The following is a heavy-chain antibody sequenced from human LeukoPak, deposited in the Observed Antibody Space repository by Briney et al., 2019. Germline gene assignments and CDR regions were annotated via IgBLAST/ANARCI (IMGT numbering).Heavy chain of an antibody. D-gene: IGHD1-1*01. CDR1: GGTFSSYA. CDR2: FDPEDGET. J-gene: IGHJ4*02. V-gene: IGHV1-24*01. CDR3: ATEERTHPV. Sequence: ASVKVSCKASGGTFSSYAISWVRQAPGKGLEWMGGFDPEDGETIYAQKFQGRVTMTEDTSTDTAYMELSSLRSEDTAVYYCATEERTHPVWGQGTLVTVSS.